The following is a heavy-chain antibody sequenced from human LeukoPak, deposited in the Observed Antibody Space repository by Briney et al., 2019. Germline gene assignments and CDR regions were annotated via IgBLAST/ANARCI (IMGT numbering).Heavy chain of an antibody. Sequence: SQTLSLTCTVSGGSISSGGYYWSWIRQHPGKGLEWIGYIYYSGSTYYNPSLKSRVTISVDTSKNQFSLKLSSVTAADTAVYYCARGPLVGATIPYYYYGMDVWGQGTTVTVSS. CDR2: IYYSGST. CDR1: GGSISSGGYY. V-gene: IGHV4-31*03. CDR3: ARGPLVGATIPYYYYGMDV. J-gene: IGHJ6*02. D-gene: IGHD1-26*01.